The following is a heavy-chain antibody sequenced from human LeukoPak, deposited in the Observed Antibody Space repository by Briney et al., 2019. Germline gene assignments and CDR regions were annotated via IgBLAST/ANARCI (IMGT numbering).Heavy chain of an antibody. CDR2: IHYTGST. V-gene: IGHV4-59*01. J-gene: IGHJ4*02. D-gene: IGHD1-26*01. CDR1: GGAISSYS. Sequence: SETLSLTCTVSGGAISSYSWSWIRQPPGKGLEWIGYIHYTGSTNYNPSLKSRITISEDTSKNLFSLKLSSVTAADTAVYYCARGPYSGTNYLYYWGQGTLVTVSS. CDR3: ARGPYSGTNYLYY.